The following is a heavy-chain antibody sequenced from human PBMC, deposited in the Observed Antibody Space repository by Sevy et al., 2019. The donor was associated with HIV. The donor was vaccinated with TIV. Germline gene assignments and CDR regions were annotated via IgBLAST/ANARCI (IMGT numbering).Heavy chain of an antibody. CDR2: INPNSGGT. CDR3: ARDLPTEGDYDILTGYLPLGWFDP. V-gene: IGHV1-2*02. Sequence: ASVKVSCKASGYTFTGYYMHWVRQAPGQGLEWMGWINPNSGGTNYAQKFQGRVTMTRDTSISTAYMELSRLGSEDTAVYYCARDLPTEGDYDILTGYLPLGWFDPWGQGTLVTVSS. D-gene: IGHD3-9*01. CDR1: GYTFTGYY. J-gene: IGHJ5*02.